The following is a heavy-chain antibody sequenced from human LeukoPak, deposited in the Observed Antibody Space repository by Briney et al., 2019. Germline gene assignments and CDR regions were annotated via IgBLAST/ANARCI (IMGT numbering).Heavy chain of an antibody. D-gene: IGHD3-10*01. CDR1: GYAFTSYG. V-gene: IGHV1-18*01. CDR2: ISAYNGNT. Sequence: ASVKVSCKASGYAFTSYGISWVRQAPGQGLEWMGWISAYNGNTNYAQKLQGRVTITTDTSTSTAYMELRSLRSDDTAVYYCARDYGSGSYYPHDAFDIWGQGTMVTVSS. CDR3: ARDYGSGSYYPHDAFDI. J-gene: IGHJ3*02.